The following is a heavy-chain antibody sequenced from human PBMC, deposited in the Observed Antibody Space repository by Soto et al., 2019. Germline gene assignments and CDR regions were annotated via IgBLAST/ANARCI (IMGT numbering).Heavy chain of an antibody. J-gene: IGHJ3*02. Sequence: GGSLRLSCAASGFTFSSYWMSWVRQAPGKGLEWVANIKQDGSEKYYVDSVKGRFTISRDNAKNSLYRQMNSLSAEDTAVYYCARDSNYDFWSGYYTEAFDIWGQGTMVTVSS. D-gene: IGHD3-3*01. CDR1: GFTFSSYW. V-gene: IGHV3-7*01. CDR3: ARDSNYDFWSGYYTEAFDI. CDR2: IKQDGSEK.